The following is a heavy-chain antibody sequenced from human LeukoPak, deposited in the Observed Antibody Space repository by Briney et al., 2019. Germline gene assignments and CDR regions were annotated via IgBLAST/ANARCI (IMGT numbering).Heavy chain of an antibody. J-gene: IGHJ6*02. Sequence: ASVKVSCKASGYTFTSYAMHWVRQAPGQRLEWMGWINAGNGNTKYSQKFQGRVTITRDTSASTAYMELSSLRSEDTAVYYCARAHDYGDYGGYYYGMDAWGQGTTVTVSS. CDR1: GYTFTSYA. D-gene: IGHD4-17*01. CDR2: INAGNGNT. V-gene: IGHV1-3*01. CDR3: ARAHDYGDYGGYYYGMDA.